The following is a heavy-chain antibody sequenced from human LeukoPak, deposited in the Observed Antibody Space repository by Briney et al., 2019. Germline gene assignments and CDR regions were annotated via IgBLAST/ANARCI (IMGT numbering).Heavy chain of an antibody. CDR3: ATSGSYYGTSDY. Sequence: ASVKVSCRVAGYTLTELSMHWVGQAPGKGLEWMGGFDPEDGETIYAQKFQGRVTMTEDTSTDTAYMELSSLRSEDTAVYYCATSGSYYGTSDYWGQGTLVTVSS. CDR2: FDPEDGET. J-gene: IGHJ4*02. D-gene: IGHD1-26*01. CDR1: GYTLTELS. V-gene: IGHV1-24*01.